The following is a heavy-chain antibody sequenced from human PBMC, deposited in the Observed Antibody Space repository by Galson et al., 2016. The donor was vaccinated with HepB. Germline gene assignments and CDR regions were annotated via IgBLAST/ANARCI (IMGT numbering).Heavy chain of an antibody. CDR3: AKDLERYGGNSAAYYYYGMDV. CDR2: ISYAGTYT. J-gene: IGHJ6*02. CDR1: GFTFKIYG. D-gene: IGHD4-23*01. Sequence: SLRLSCAAPGFTFKIYGMHWVRQAPGKGLEWVAVISYAGTYTYYGDPVKGRFPISRDNSKNTLYLQMNSLRPEDTATYYCAKDLERYGGNSAAYYYYGMDVWGQGTTVTVSS. V-gene: IGHV3-30*18.